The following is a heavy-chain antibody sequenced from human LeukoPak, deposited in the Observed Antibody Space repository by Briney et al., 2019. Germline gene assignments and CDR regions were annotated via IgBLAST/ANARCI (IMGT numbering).Heavy chain of an antibody. V-gene: IGHV6-1*01. CDR2: TYYRSKWYN. CDR1: GDSVSSNSAA. D-gene: IGHD3-10*01. Sequence: SQTLSLTCAISGDSVSSNSAAWNWIRQSPSRGLEWLGRTYYRSKWYNDYAVSVKSRITINPDTSKNQFSLQLNSVTPEDTAVCYCARGEVLWFGELLSFFDYWGQGTLVTVSS. J-gene: IGHJ4*02. CDR3: ARGEVLWFGELLSFFDY.